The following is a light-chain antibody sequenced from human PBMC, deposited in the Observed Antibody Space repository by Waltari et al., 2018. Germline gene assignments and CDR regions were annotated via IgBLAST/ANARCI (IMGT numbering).Light chain of an antibody. Sequence: SSVLTQPPSLSVPPGQTARITCGANNIGSRRVNWYQQKAGQAPILVVFDDSDRPSGIPERFSGSNSGNTATLTISRVEAGDEADYSCQVWNTSADHAVFGGGTRLTVL. CDR1: NIGSRR. CDR2: DDS. CDR3: QVWNTSADHAV. J-gene: IGLJ2*01. V-gene: IGLV3-21*02.